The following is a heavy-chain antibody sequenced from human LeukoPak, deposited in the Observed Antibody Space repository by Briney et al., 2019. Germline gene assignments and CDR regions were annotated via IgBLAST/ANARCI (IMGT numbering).Heavy chain of an antibody. CDR2: IKQDGSEK. CDR1: GFTFSTYW. D-gene: IGHD2-2*02. CDR3: ARYCSSTSCYNEVLDY. Sequence: GGSLRLSCAASGFTFSTYWMSWVRQAPGKGLEWVANIKQDGSEKYYVDSVKGRFTISRDNAKNSLDLQMNSLRAEDTAIYYYARYCSSTSCYNEVLDYWGQGTLVTVSS. J-gene: IGHJ4*02. V-gene: IGHV3-7*01.